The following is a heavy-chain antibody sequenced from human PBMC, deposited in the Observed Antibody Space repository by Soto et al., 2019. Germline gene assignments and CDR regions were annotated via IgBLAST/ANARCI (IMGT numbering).Heavy chain of an antibody. J-gene: IGHJ6*02. V-gene: IGHV3-33*01. CDR2: IWYDGSNI. D-gene: IGHD2-2*01. Sequence: RLSCAASGFTFSSYGMHWVRQAPGKGLEWVAVIWYDGSNIYYADSVKGRFTISRDNSKNTLYLQMNSLRAEDTAVYYCARAGYCSSTSWPQPYYYGMEVRGQGTTVTVAS. CDR1: GFTFSSYG. CDR3: ARAGYCSSTSWPQPYYYGMEV.